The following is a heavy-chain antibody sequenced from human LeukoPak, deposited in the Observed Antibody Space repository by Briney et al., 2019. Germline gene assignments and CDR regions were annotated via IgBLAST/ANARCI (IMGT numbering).Heavy chain of an antibody. D-gene: IGHD5-24*01. V-gene: IGHV3-30-3*01. CDR2: ISYDGSNK. CDR3: ARCTERWLQLGDFDY. CDR1: GFTFSSYA. J-gene: IGHJ4*02. Sequence: GGSLRLSCAASGFTFSSYAMHWVRQAPGKGLEWVAVISYDGSNKYYADSVKGRFTISRDNSKNTLYLQMNSLRAEDTAAYYCARCTERWLQLGDFDYWGQGTLVTVSS.